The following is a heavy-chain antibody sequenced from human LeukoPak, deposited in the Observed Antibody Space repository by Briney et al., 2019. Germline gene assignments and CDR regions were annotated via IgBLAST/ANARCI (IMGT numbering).Heavy chain of an antibody. J-gene: IGHJ6*02. D-gene: IGHD6-6*01. Sequence: PGGSLRLSCAASEFTFSSYWMHWVRQAPGKGLVWVSRINSDGSSTNYADSVKGRFTISRDNGKNTLYLQMNSLRAEDTAVYYCTRDLVHSIQYYYYGMDVWGQGTTVTVSS. V-gene: IGHV3-74*01. CDR1: EFTFSSYW. CDR3: TRDLVHSIQYYYYGMDV. CDR2: INSDGSST.